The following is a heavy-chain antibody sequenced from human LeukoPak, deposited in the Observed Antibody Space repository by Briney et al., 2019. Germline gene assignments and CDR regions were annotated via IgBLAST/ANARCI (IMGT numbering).Heavy chain of an antibody. J-gene: IGHJ4*02. CDR2: ISYDGSNK. Sequence: PGGSLRLSCAASGFTFSSYGMHWVRQAPGKGLEWVAVISYDGSNKYYADSVKGRFTISRDNSKNTLYLQMIILRAEDTAVYYCAKDAFGYDPRAFFDYWGQGTLVTVSS. CDR1: GFTFSSYG. CDR3: AKDAFGYDPRAFFDY. D-gene: IGHD5-12*01. V-gene: IGHV3-30*18.